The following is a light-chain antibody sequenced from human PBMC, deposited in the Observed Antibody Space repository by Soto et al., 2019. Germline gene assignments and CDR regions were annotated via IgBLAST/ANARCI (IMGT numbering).Light chain of an antibody. Sequence: DIQMTQSPSSLSASVGDRVTITCQASQDISNYLNWYQQKPGKAPKLLIYDASNLEKGGPSRFSGSGSGTDFTFTISSLQPEDIATYYCQQYDNLPPLTVGGGTKVEIK. V-gene: IGKV1-33*01. CDR2: DAS. J-gene: IGKJ4*01. CDR3: QQYDNLPPLT. CDR1: QDISNY.